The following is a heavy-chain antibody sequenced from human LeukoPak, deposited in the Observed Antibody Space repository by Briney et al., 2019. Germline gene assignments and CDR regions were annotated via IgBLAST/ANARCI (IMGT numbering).Heavy chain of an antibody. CDR1: GFTFDDYA. CDR3: AKYTSGTSYRGLDQ. CDR2: IIGSAVNT. Sequence: PGGSLRLSCAASGFTFDDYAMHWVRQAPGKGLEWVSTIIGSAVNTYYADSVKGRFTISRDDSKNTVYLQMNSLRAEDTAVYSCAKYTSGTSYRGLDQWGQGTLVTVSS. V-gene: IGHV3-23*01. D-gene: IGHD3-10*01. J-gene: IGHJ4*02.